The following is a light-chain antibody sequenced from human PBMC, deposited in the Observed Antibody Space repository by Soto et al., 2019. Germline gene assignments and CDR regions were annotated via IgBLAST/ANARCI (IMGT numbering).Light chain of an antibody. J-gene: IGKJ4*01. CDR1: ESISTW. CDR3: QHYNSYSLLT. CDR2: DAS. Sequence: DIQMTQSPSTLSASVGDRVTITCRASESISTWLAWYQQKPGKAPKLLIYDASSLESGVPSRFSGSGSGTELTLTISSLQPDDFAANYCQHYNSYSLLTFGGGTKVEIK. V-gene: IGKV1-5*01.